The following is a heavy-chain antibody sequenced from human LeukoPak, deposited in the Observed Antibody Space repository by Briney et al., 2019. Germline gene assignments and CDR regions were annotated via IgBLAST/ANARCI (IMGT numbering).Heavy chain of an antibody. V-gene: IGHV4-4*09. CDR3: ARHGRYDAFDI. CDR1: GASISSNY. CDR2: IYASCSA. D-gene: IGHD1-26*01. Sequence: SETLSLTCTVSGASISSNYWNWIRQPPGKGLEWIGYIYASCSANYNPPLNSRVTITIDTSTNQFPLKLPPVRAADTAVYSCARHGRYDAFDIWGRGTMVTVSS. J-gene: IGHJ3*02.